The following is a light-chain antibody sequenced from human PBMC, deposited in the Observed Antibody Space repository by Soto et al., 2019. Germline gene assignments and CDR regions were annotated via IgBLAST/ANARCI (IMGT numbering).Light chain of an antibody. V-gene: IGKV1-6*01. Sequence: AIQMTQSPSSLSVSVGDRVTITCRASQGIGNDVGWYQQKPGKAPKLLIYAASSLQSGVPSRFSGSRSGTDFTLTISSLQPEDFATYSCLQDHDYPLTFGGGTKVEIK. CDR1: QGIGND. J-gene: IGKJ4*01. CDR3: LQDHDYPLT. CDR2: AAS.